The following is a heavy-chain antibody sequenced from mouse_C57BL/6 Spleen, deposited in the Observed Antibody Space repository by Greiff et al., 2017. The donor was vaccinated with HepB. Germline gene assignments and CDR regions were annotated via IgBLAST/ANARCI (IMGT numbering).Heavy chain of an antibody. Sequence: QVQLQQPGAELVKPGASVKMSCKASGYTFTSYWITWVKQRPGQGLEWIGDIYPGSGSTNYNEKFKSKATLTVDTSSSTAYMQLSSLTSEDSAVYYCARDYGYDGYAMDYWGQGTSVTVSS. D-gene: IGHD2-2*01. CDR1: GYTFTSYW. CDR2: IYPGSGST. CDR3: ARDYGYDGYAMDY. J-gene: IGHJ4*01. V-gene: IGHV1-55*01.